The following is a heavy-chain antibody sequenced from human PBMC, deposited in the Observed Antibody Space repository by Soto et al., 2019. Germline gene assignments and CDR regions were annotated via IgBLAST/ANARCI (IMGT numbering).Heavy chain of an antibody. CDR3: ATPPPHYFQTSGYYSGYFDH. J-gene: IGHJ4*03. D-gene: IGHD3-22*01. CDR2: IIPLFRTP. CDR1: GGSFNSYA. Sequence: QVQLVQSGAEVKKPGSSVKVSCKASGGSFNSYAFSWVRQAPGQGLEWMGGIIPLFRTPHYAQKFKGRVTITADEASSTAYKEMSSLRSEDAAVYYCATPPPHYFQTSGYYSGYFDHWGQGTRVTVSS. V-gene: IGHV1-69*12.